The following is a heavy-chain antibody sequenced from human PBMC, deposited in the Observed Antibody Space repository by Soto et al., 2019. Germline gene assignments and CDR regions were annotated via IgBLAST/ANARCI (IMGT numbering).Heavy chain of an antibody. J-gene: IGHJ4*02. CDR1: GFTFSSYA. CDR2: ISYDGSNK. V-gene: IGHV3-30-3*01. Sequence: QVQLVESGGGVVQPGRSLRLSCAASGFTFSSYAMHWVRQAPGKGLEWVAVISYDGSNKYYADSVKGRFTISRDNSKNTLYLQMNSLRAEDTAVYYCARAWDSIGWYSSFDYWGQGTLVTVSS. D-gene: IGHD6-19*01. CDR3: ARAWDSIGWYSSFDY.